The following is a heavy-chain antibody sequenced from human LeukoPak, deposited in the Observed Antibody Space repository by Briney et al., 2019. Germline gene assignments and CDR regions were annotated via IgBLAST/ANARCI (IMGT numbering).Heavy chain of an antibody. J-gene: IGHJ4*02. CDR2: IYSGVTT. Sequence: GGSLRLSCAASGFSVSSTYMTWVRQTPGQGLEWVSTIYSGVTTYYADSVKGRFTISRDNSKNTLYLQMNSLRAEDTAVYYCARAPGSSWYLAVDYWGQGTLVTVSS. D-gene: IGHD6-13*01. V-gene: IGHV3-53*01. CDR1: GFSVSSTY. CDR3: ARAPGSSWYLAVDY.